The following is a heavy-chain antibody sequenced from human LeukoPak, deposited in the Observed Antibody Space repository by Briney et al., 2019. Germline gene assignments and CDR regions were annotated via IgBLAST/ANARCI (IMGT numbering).Heavy chain of an antibody. Sequence: SETLSLTCTVSGGSISSYYWSWIRQPPGKGLEWIGYIYYSGSTNYNPSLKSRVTISVDTSKNQFSLKLSSVTAADTAVYYCARARGRYSYGTVDYWGQGTLVTVSS. V-gene: IGHV4-59*01. CDR2: IYYSGST. CDR1: GGSISSYY. J-gene: IGHJ4*02. D-gene: IGHD5-18*01. CDR3: ARARGRYSYGTVDY.